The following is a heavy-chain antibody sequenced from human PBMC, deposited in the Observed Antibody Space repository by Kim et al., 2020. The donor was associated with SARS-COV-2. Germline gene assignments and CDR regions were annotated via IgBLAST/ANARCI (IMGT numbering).Heavy chain of an antibody. CDR3: ARDRGYCSGGSCYSIFDY. Sequence: GGSLRLSCAASGVSFNNYWMGWVRQAPGKGLEWVAHIKEDGSEKYHVDSVEGRFTISRDNAKNSLYLQMNSLRAEDTAMYYCARDRGYCSGGSCYSIFDYLGQGTQVTVSS. CDR1: GVSFNNYW. V-gene: IGHV3-7*03. D-gene: IGHD2-15*01. CDR2: IKEDGSEK. J-gene: IGHJ4*02.